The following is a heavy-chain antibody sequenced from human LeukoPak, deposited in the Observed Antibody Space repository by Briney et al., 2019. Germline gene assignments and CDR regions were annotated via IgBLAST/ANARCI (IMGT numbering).Heavy chain of an antibody. J-gene: IGHJ4*02. CDR3: TSWLSMVRGADPA. CDR2: ISGSGGST. CDR1: GFTFSSYG. V-gene: IGHV3-23*01. Sequence: HAGGSLRLSCAASGFTFSSYGMSWVRQAPGKGLEWVSAISGSGGSTYYADSVKGRFTTSRDNSKNTLYLQMNSLRAEDTAVYYCTSWLSMVRGADPAWGQGTLVTVSS. D-gene: IGHD3-10*01.